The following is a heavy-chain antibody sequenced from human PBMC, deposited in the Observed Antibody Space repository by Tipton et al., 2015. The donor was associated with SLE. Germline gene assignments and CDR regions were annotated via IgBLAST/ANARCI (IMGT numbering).Heavy chain of an antibody. CDR3: ARDSQPVPCGGDCYAGAFDI. V-gene: IGHV4-4*07. Sequence: TLSLTCTVSGGSISSYYWSWIRQPAGKGLEWIGRIYTSGSTNYNPSLKSRVTMSVDTSKNQFSLKLSSVTAADTAVYYCARDSQPVPCGGDCYAGAFDIWGQGTMVTVSS. CDR1: GGSISSYY. J-gene: IGHJ3*02. CDR2: IYTSGST. D-gene: IGHD2-21*01.